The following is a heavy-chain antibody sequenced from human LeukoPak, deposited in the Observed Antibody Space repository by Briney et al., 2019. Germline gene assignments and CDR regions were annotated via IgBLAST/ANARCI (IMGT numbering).Heavy chain of an antibody. CDR2: IYYSESA. D-gene: IGHD3-9*01. Sequence: SETLFLTCTVSGDSVSSYYWSWIRQPPGKRLEWIGCIYYSESATYNPSLKSRVTISLDTSKNQFFLKLSSVTAADTAVYYCARKRSFDLWGQGTLVTVSS. J-gene: IGHJ4*02. CDR1: GDSVSSYY. V-gene: IGHV4-59*02. CDR3: ARKRSFDL.